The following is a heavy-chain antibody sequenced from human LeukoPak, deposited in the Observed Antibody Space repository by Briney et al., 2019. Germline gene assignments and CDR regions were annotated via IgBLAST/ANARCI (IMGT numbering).Heavy chain of an antibody. J-gene: IGHJ4*02. Sequence: ASGIVSCKACGYAFTTFGIMWVRQAPGQGLEWMGWISTSKTYTRYAQKVQGRATLTTDTSTSTAYMELTSLTSDDTAVYFCARASDTSWPFDFWGQGTKVTVSS. V-gene: IGHV1-18*01. CDR2: ISTSKTYT. CDR1: GYAFTTFG. CDR3: ARASDTSWPFDF. D-gene: IGHD2-2*01.